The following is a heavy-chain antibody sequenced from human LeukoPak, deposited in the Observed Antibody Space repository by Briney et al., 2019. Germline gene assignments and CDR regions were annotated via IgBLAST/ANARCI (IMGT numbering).Heavy chain of an antibody. CDR1: GFTFDDYG. CDR2: INWNGGST. D-gene: IGHD3-10*01. V-gene: IGHV3-20*04. Sequence: PGGSLRLSCAASGFTFDDYGMSWVRQAPGKGLEWVSGINWNGGSTGYADSVRGRFTISRDNAKNSLHLQMNSLRAEDTAVYYCARCLGYGSGSYRGLDAFDIWGQGTMVTVSS. J-gene: IGHJ3*02. CDR3: ARCLGYGSGSYRGLDAFDI.